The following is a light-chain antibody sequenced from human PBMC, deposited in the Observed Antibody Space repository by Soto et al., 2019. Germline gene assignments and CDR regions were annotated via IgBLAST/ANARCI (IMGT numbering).Light chain of an antibody. CDR3: QQYTYSPWT. J-gene: IGKJ1*01. V-gene: IGKV3-20*01. Sequence: EVVLTQSPCTLSLSPGERATLSCRASQSVSSGYLGWYQQKPGQAPRLLIYGASSRATGIPDRFSGSGSGTDFTLTIIRLEPEDFAVYFCQQYTYSPWTFGQGTKV. CDR1: QSVSSGY. CDR2: GAS.